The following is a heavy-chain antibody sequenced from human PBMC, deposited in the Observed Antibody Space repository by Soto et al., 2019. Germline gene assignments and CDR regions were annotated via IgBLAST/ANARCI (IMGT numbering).Heavy chain of an antibody. CDR1: GITFSGFW. J-gene: IGHJ4*02. V-gene: IGHV3-74*01. CDR3: ATVFEH. Sequence: VPLVESGGGSVQPGGSLRLSCVASGITFSGFWMHWVRQVPGKGLVWVARVDSAGSGTSYADFVKGRFTISRDNAKNTLSLQRDSLRVEDTAVYYCATVFEHWGQGIPVTVSS. CDR2: VDSAGSGT.